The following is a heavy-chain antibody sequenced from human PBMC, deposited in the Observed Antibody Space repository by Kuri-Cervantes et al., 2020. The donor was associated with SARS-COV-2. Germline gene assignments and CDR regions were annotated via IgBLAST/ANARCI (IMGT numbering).Heavy chain of an antibody. CDR2: IYSGGST. CDR1: GFTVSSNY. CDR3: AFSPNFVVVSPYAFDI. D-gene: IGHD2-2*01. V-gene: IGHV3-53*01. J-gene: IGHJ3*02. Sequence: LSLTCAASGFTVSSNYMSWVRQAPGKGLEWVSVIYSGGSTYYADSVKGRFTISRDNSKNTLYLQMNSLRAEDTAVYYCAFSPNFVVVSPYAFDIWGQGTMVPSPQ.